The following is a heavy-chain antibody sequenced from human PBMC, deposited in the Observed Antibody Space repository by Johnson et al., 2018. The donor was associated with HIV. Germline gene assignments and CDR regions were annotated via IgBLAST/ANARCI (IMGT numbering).Heavy chain of an antibody. CDR3: VKLPVAPSYGAFDI. Sequence: QVQLVESGGGVVQPGRSLRLSCAASGLTFSRYGMHWVRQAPGKGLAWVAGIWSDGSNKYYADSVKGRFTISRDNSKNTLYLQMNSLRAEDTAVYYCVKLPVAPSYGAFDIWGQGTMVTVSS. V-gene: IGHV3-33*06. D-gene: IGHD6-19*01. CDR2: IWSDGSNK. CDR1: GLTFSRYG. J-gene: IGHJ3*02.